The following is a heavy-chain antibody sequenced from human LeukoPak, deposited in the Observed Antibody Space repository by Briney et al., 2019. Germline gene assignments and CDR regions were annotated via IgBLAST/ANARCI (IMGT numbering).Heavy chain of an antibody. Sequence: PSETLSLTCTVSGGSISSYYWSWIRQPPGKGLEWIGYIYYSGSTNYNPSLKSRVTISVDTSKNQSSLKLSSVTAADTAVYYCASGTTVTDFDYWGQGTLVTVSS. CDR2: IYYSGST. CDR1: GGSISSYY. V-gene: IGHV4-59*01. CDR3: ASGTTVTDFDY. D-gene: IGHD4-17*01. J-gene: IGHJ4*02.